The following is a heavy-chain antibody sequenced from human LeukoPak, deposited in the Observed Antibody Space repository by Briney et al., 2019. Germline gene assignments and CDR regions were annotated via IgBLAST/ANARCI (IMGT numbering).Heavy chain of an antibody. Sequence: GGSLRLSCAASGFTFSIYAMSWVRQAPGKGLVWVSRISSDGSSTSYAASVKGRFTISRDNGKNTLYLQMNSLRAEDTAVYYCASYLTSIPSGMDVWGQGTTVTVSS. CDR3: ASYLTSIPSGMDV. CDR2: ISSDGSST. CDR1: GFTFSIYA. J-gene: IGHJ6*02. V-gene: IGHV3-74*01. D-gene: IGHD2/OR15-2a*01.